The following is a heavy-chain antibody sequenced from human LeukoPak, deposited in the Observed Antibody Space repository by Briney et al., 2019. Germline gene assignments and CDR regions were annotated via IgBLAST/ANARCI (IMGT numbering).Heavy chain of an antibody. D-gene: IGHD2-15*01. CDR2: IYYSGST. CDR3: GSDQRQIGAFDI. V-gene: IGHV4-30-4*08. J-gene: IGHJ3*02. Sequence: SQTLSLTCTVSGGSISSGDYYWSWIRQPPGKGLEWLGYIYYSGSTYYNPSLKSRVTISVDTSKNQFSLKLSSVTAADTAVYYCGSDQRQIGAFDIWGQGTMVTVSS. CDR1: GGSISSGDYY.